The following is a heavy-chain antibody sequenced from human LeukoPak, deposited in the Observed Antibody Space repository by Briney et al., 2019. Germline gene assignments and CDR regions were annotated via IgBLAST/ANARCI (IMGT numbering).Heavy chain of an antibody. V-gene: IGHV4-38-2*02. CDR2: VYHVGTT. CDR1: GYSISSGYY. CDR3: ARWVVATGIDP. Sequence: SETLSLTCTVSGYSISSGYYWGWIRQPPGKGLEWIGVYHVGTTDYNPSLKSRVTISVDTSKNQFSLKLSSVTAADTAVYYCARWVVATGIDPWGQGTLVTVSS. D-gene: IGHD5-12*01. J-gene: IGHJ5*02.